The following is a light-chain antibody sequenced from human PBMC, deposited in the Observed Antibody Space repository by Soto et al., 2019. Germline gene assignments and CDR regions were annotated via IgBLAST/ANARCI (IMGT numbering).Light chain of an antibody. J-gene: IGKJ1*01. CDR2: GSS. CDR1: HTISSN. V-gene: IGKV3-15*01. CDR3: QQYNNWPRT. Sequence: EIVLTQSPGTLSLSPGERATLSCRASHTISSNLAWYQQKPGQAPRLLLYGSSTRATGIPSRFSGSGSGTEFTLTISSLQSEDFAVYYCQQYNNWPRTFGRGTKVDIK.